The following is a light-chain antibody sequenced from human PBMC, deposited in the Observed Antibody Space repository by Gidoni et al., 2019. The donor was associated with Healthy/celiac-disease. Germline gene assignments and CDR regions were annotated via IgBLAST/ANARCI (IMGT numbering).Light chain of an antibody. Sequence: IVLTQSPGTLSLSSGARATLSCRASQSVSSSYLAWYQQKPGQAPRLLIYGASSRATGIPDRFSGSGSGTDFTLTISRLEPEDFAVYYCQQYGSSPWTFXQXTKVXIK. J-gene: IGKJ1*01. CDR3: QQYGSSPWT. CDR1: QSVSSSY. V-gene: IGKV3-20*01. CDR2: GAS.